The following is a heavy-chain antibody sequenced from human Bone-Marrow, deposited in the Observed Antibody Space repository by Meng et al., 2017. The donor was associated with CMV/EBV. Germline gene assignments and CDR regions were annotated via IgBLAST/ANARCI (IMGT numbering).Heavy chain of an antibody. CDR2: IYWNDDK. D-gene: IGHD2-15*01. Sequence: GPTLLNPTHTLTLTCTFSGFSLSTSGVGVGWIRQPPGKALEWLSPIYWNDDKRYSPSLKSRLTITKYSSKNQVVLTMTNMGPVDTATYYFAHRVRGYREFDYWGQGTLVTVSS. J-gene: IGHJ4*02. CDR1: GFSLSTSGVG. CDR3: AHRVRGYREFDY. V-gene: IGHV2-5*01.